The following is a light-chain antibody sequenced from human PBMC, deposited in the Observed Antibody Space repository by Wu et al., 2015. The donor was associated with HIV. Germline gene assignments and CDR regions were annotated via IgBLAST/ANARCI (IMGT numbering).Light chain of an antibody. CDR1: QSVSSY. V-gene: IGKV3-20*01. J-gene: IGKJ1*01. Sequence: EIVLTQSPATLSLSPGERATLSCRASQSVSSYLAWYQQKPGQAPRLLIYGASSRATGIPDRFSASGSGTDFTLTINRLESEDFAVYYCQQYGSSPWTFGQGTKVEIK. CDR2: GAS. CDR3: QQYGSSPWT.